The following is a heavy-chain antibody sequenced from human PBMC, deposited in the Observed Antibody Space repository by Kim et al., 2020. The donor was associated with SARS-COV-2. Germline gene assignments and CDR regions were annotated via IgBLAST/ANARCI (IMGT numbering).Heavy chain of an antibody. CDR3: VRTYYDILTGHPLFFDY. J-gene: IGHJ4*02. D-gene: IGHD3-9*01. CDR2: IYYSGST. CDR1: GGSISSSSYY. Sequence: SETLSLTCTVSGGSISSSSYYWGWIRQPPGKGLEWIGSIYYSGSTYYNPSLKSRVTISVDTSKNQFSLKLSSVTAADTAVYYCVRTYYDILTGHPLFFDYWGQGTLVTVSS. V-gene: IGHV4-39*01.